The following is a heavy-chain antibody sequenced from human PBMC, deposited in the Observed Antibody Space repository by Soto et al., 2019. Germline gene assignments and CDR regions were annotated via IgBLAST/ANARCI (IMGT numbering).Heavy chain of an antibody. D-gene: IGHD2-15*01. Sequence: QVQLQESGPGLVKPSGTLSLTCGVSGGSISSRSWWSWVRQPPKKGLEWIGEIYHSGRINYNPSLKSRVTISLDKSKNQFSLKVSSVIAADTAVYYCARGIDGPTDVVGEIDSWGQGTLVTVSS. J-gene: IGHJ4*02. CDR1: GGSISSRSW. CDR3: ARGIDGPTDVVGEIDS. V-gene: IGHV4-4*02. CDR2: IYHSGRI.